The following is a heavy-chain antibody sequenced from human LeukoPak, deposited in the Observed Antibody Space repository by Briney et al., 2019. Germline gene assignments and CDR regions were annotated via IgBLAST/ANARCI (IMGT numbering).Heavy chain of an antibody. D-gene: IGHD2-21*02. CDR1: GGSISSSSYY. J-gene: IGHJ4*02. V-gene: IGHV4-39*01. CDR2: IYYSGST. Sequence: SETLSLTCTVSGGSISSSSYYWGWIRQPPGTGLEWLGSIYYSGSTYYNPSLKSRVTISVDTSKNQFSLKLSSVTAADTAVYYCARQSSATADPFDYWGQGTLVTVSS. CDR3: ARQSSATADPFDY.